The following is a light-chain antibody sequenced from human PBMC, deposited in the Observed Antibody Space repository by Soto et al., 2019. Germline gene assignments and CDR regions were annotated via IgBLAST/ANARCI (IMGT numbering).Light chain of an antibody. CDR1: QSIAYW. CDR3: QQYNSFSKT. CDR2: AAS. J-gene: IGKJ1*01. Sequence: DIQMTQSPSRLSASVGDRVTITCRASQSIAYWLAWYQQKPGKAPTLLIYAASTLETGVPSRFSGSGYGTEFTLTIASLQPDDSATYYCQQYNSFSKTLGRGPKVDIK. V-gene: IGKV1-5*01.